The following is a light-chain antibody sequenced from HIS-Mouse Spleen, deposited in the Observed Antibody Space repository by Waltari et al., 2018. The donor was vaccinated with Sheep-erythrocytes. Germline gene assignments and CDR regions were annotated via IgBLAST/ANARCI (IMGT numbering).Light chain of an antibody. V-gene: IGLV2-23*01. CDR1: SSAVRSYTL. Sequence: QSALTQPASVSGSPGQSITISCTETSSAVRSYTLVLWYQQHPGKAPKLMIYEGSKRPSGVSNRFSGSKSGNTASLTISGLQAEDEADYYCCSYAGSSTPWVFGGGTKLTVL. CDR3: CSYAGSSTPWV. CDR2: EGS. J-gene: IGLJ3*02.